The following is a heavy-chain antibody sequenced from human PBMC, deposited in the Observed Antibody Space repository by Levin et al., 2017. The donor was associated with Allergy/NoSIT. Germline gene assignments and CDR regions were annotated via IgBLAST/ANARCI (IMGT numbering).Heavy chain of an antibody. Sequence: SETLSLTCAVYGGSFSGYYWSWIRQPPGKGLEWIGEINHSGSTNYNPSLKSRVTISVDTSKNQFSLKLSSVTAADTAVYYCARSPVAGIGYWGQGTLVTVSS. J-gene: IGHJ4*02. V-gene: IGHV4-34*01. CDR2: INHSGST. CDR3: ARSPVAGIGY. D-gene: IGHD6-19*01. CDR1: GGSFSGYY.